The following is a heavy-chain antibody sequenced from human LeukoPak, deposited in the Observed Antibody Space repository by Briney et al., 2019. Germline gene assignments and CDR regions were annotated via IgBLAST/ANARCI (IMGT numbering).Heavy chain of an antibody. CDR2: IYPGDSDT. V-gene: IGHV5-51*01. J-gene: IGHJ6*02. CDR1: GYSFTSYW. CDR3: ARHQCSSTSCYRYYYYYYGMDV. Sequence: GESLKISCKGSGYSFTSYWIGWVRQMPGKGLEWMGIIYPGDSDTRYSPSFQGQVTISADKSISTAYLQWSSLKASDTAMYHCARHQCSSTSCYRYYYYYYGMDVWGQGTTVTVSS. D-gene: IGHD2-2*01.